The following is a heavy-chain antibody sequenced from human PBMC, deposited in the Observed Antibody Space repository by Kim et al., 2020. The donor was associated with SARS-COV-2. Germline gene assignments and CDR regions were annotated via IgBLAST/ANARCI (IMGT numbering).Heavy chain of an antibody. J-gene: IGHJ2*01. CDR3: ARDHREWLQYTANWYFDL. CDR2: IYYSGST. Sequence: SETLSLTYTVSGGSISSYYWSWIRQPPGKGLEWIGYIYYSGSTNYNPSLKSRVTISVDTSKNQFSLKLSSVTAADTAVYYCARDHREWLQYTANWYFDLWGRSTLVTVSS. CDR1: GGSISSYY. V-gene: IGHV4-59*01. D-gene: IGHD3-3*01.